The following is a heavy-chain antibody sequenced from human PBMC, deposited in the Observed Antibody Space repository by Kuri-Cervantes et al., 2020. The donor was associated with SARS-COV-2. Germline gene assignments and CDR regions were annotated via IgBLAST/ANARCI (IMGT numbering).Heavy chain of an antibody. V-gene: IGHV3-48*01. CDR1: GFTFSSYS. CDR2: ISSSSTT. D-gene: IGHD2/OR15-2a*01. CDR3: AKGFLNRFDP. Sequence: GGSLRLSCAASGFTFSSYSMNWVRQAPGKGLEWVSYISSSSTTYYADSVKGRFTISRDNSKNTLYLQMNSLRAEDTAVYYCAKGFLNRFDPWGQGTLVTVSS. J-gene: IGHJ5*02.